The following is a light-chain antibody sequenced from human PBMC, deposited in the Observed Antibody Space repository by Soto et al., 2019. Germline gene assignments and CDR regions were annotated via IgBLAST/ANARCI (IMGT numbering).Light chain of an antibody. J-gene: IGLJ3*02. CDR3: SSFASRTTWW. V-gene: IGLV2-8*01. CDR1: SSDVGAYNY. CDR2: EVT. Sequence: QSALTQPPSASGSPGQSVTISCTGTSSDVGAYNYVSWYQQHAGKAPKLVIYEVTKRPSGVPDRFSGSKSANTASLTVSGLGAEYESVYYFSSFASRTTWWFGGGTKLTVL.